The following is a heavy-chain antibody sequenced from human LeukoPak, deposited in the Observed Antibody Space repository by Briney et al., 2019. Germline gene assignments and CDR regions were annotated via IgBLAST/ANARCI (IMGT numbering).Heavy chain of an antibody. V-gene: IGHV3-23*01. CDR2: IIASSGST. D-gene: IGHD5-12*01. J-gene: IGHJ4*02. CDR1: GFSLSNYA. CDR3: AKGAYDYIEIGYFDH. Sequence: GGSLRLSCAPSGFSLSNYAMSWVRQAPGKGLEWVSLIIASSGSTVYADSVKARYTISRDNSKNTLYLKMNRLRAEDTAVYYCAKGAYDYIEIGYFDHWGQGTLVTVSS.